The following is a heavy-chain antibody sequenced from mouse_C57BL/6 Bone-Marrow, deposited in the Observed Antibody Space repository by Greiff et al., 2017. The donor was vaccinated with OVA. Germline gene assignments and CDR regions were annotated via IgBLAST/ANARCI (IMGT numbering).Heavy chain of an antibody. CDR3: AREDGNWFAY. D-gene: IGHD2-1*01. V-gene: IGHV1-4*01. Sequence: QVQLQQSGAELARPGASVKMSCKASGYTFTSYTMHWEKQRPGQGLEWIGYINPSSGYTKYNQKFKDKATLTADKSSSTAYLQLSSLTSEDSAVYYCAREDGNWFAYWGQGTLVTVSA. CDR2: INPSSGYT. CDR1: GYTFTSYT. J-gene: IGHJ3*01.